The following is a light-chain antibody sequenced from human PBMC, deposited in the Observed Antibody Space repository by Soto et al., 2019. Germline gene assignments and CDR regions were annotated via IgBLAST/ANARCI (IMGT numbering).Light chain of an antibody. CDR3: QQYNNWPRT. J-gene: IGKJ1*01. V-gene: IGKV3-15*01. CDR1: QSVSSN. Sequence: EIVLTKSPGPPSLSPGESAALSCRANQSVSSNLAWYQQKPGQAPRLLIYGASTRATGIPARFSGSGSGTEFTLTISSLQSEDFAVYYCQQYNNWPRTFGQGTKVDIK. CDR2: GAS.